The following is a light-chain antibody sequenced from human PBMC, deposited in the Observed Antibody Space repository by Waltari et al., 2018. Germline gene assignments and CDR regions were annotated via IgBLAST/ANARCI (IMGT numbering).Light chain of an antibody. CDR1: SRDVGGYNS. Sequence: QSALTQPPSASGSPGQSVAISCTGTSRDVGGYNSVSWYQQHPGKAPKLMIYEVNKRPSGVPDRFSGSKSGNTASLTVSGLQAEDEADYYCSSYAGSDIWVFGGGTRLTVL. CDR3: SSYAGSDIWV. J-gene: IGLJ3*02. V-gene: IGLV2-8*01. CDR2: EVN.